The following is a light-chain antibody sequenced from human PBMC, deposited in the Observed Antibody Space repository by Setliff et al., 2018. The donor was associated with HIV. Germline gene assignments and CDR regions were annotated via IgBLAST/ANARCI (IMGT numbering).Light chain of an antibody. CDR2: NNN. CDR3: AAWDNSLNGQV. CDR1: TSDIGHYNR. Sequence: QSALTQPPYVSGAPGQSVTISCTGSTSDIGHYNRVSWYQQLPGTAPKLLIYNNNQRPSGVPDRFSDSKSGTSASLAISGLQSEDEADYYCAAWDNSLNGQVFGTGTKVTVL. V-gene: IGLV1-44*01. J-gene: IGLJ1*01.